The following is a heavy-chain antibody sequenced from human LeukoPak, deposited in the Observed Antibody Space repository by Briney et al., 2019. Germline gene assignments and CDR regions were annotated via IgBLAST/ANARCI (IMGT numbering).Heavy chain of an antibody. V-gene: IGHV1-3*01. CDR1: GYTFTCYA. D-gene: IGHD3-10*01. J-gene: IGHJ3*02. CDR2: INACNGNR. Sequence: SSVKVSCKSSGYTFTCYAMDWVRQAPGQGQELVWWINACNGNRKYSQEFQGRVSITRDRSASTDYMELSSLSSADTSVYYCARVSMVRGVIRDFDIWGQGTMVTVSS. CDR3: ARVSMVRGVIRDFDI.